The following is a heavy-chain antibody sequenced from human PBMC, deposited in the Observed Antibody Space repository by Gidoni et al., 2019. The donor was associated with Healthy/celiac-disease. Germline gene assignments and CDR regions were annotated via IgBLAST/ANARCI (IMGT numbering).Heavy chain of an antibody. CDR1: GFTFSSYA. Sequence: QVQLVESGGGVVQPGRSLRLYCAASGFTFSSYAMHWVRQAPGKGLEWVAVISYDGSNKYYADSVKGRFTISRDNSKNTLYLQMNSLRAEDTAVYYCARERYYDFWSGYYPRYFDYWGQGTLVTVSS. D-gene: IGHD3-3*01. CDR2: ISYDGSNK. CDR3: ARERYYDFWSGYYPRYFDY. J-gene: IGHJ4*02. V-gene: IGHV3-30-3*01.